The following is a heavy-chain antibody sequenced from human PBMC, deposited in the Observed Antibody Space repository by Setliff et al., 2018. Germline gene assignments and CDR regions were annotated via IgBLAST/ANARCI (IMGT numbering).Heavy chain of an antibody. CDR2: FYFGENT. V-gene: IGHV4-39*01. CDR1: GGSISSSDSNTNW. CDR3: ARHGRYTGTYADAFDI. J-gene: IGHJ3*02. Sequence: SETLSLTCAVSGGSISSSDSNTNWWGWIRQPPGEGLEWIGSFYFGENTHYNPSLKSRLTISVDTSKTQFSLQLSSVTAADTAVYYCARHGRYTGTYADAFDIWGQGTMVTVSS. D-gene: IGHD1-7*01.